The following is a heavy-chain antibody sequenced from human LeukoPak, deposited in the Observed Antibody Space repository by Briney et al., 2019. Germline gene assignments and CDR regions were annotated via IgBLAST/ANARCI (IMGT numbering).Heavy chain of an antibody. CDR1: GFTFSSYG. CDR3: AKGESSTSLYYYYYYYMDV. D-gene: IGHD2-2*01. CDR2: IQYDGSKK. Sequence: PGGSLRLSCAASGFTFSSYGMHWVRQAPGKGLEWVAFIQYDGSKKYYADSVKGRFTISRDNSKNTLYLQMNSLRAEDTAVCYCAKGESSTSLYYYYYYYMDVWGKGTTVTVSS. V-gene: IGHV3-30*02. J-gene: IGHJ6*03.